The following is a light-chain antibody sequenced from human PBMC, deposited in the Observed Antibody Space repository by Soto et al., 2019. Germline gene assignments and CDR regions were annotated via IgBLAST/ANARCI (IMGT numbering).Light chain of an antibody. V-gene: IGKV1-12*01. CDR3: QQANSLPPT. CDR1: QGISTW. J-gene: IGKJ1*01. Sequence: DIQMTQSPSSLSSSVRDRVTITCRASQGISTWLVWYQQKPGKAPKLLISVTSSLQSGVPSRFSGSGSGTDFTLTISSLQPGDFATYYCQQANSLPPTFGQGPKVDIK. CDR2: VTS.